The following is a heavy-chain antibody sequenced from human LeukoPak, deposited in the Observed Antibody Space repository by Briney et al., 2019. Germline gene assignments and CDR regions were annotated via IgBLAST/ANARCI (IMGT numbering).Heavy chain of an antibody. D-gene: IGHD3-10*01. J-gene: IGHJ4*02. Sequence: PGGSLRLSCAASGFTFSDYWMNWVRQAPGKGLEWVANIKQDGSEKSYVDSVKGRFTISRDNAKNSLYLQMNSLRAEDTAVYYCARSTVIRGVYYFDYWGQGTLVTVSS. V-gene: IGHV3-7*01. CDR3: ARSTVIRGVYYFDY. CDR2: IKQDGSEK. CDR1: GFTFSDYW.